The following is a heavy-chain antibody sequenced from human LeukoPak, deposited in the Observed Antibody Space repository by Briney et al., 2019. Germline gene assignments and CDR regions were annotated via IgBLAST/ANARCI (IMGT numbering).Heavy chain of an antibody. D-gene: IGHD3-16*02. Sequence: SGPTLVKPTQTLTLTCTFSGFSLSTSGVGVGWIRQPPGKALEWLALIYWNDDKRYSPSLKSRLTITKDTSKNQVVLTMTNMDPVDTATYYCAHARFYYDYVWGSYRYLFDYWGQGTLVTVSS. J-gene: IGHJ4*02. V-gene: IGHV2-5*01. CDR3: AHARFYYDYVWGSYRYLFDY. CDR2: IYWNDDK. CDR1: GFSLSTSGVG.